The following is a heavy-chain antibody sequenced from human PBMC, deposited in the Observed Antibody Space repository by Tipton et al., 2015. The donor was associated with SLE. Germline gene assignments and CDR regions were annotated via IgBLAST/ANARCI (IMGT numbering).Heavy chain of an antibody. V-gene: IGHV3-30*02. Sequence: SLRLSCAASGFTFSTYGMHWVRQAPGKGLDWVAFIRYDGNNKYYADSVKGRFTISRDNSKNTLYLQMNSLRAEDTAVYYCAKMFYDFWSGYYYYAMDVWGQGTTVTVSS. CDR3: AKMFYDFWSGYYYYAMDV. CDR1: GFTFSTYG. J-gene: IGHJ6*02. D-gene: IGHD3-3*01. CDR2: IRYDGNNK.